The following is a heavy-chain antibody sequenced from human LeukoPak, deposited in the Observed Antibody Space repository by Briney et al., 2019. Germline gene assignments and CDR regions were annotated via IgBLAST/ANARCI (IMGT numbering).Heavy chain of an antibody. J-gene: IGHJ3*02. D-gene: IGHD3-9*01. V-gene: IGHV4-59*08. CDR1: GGTISSYY. CDR2: ISYSGST. CDR3: ARQGYDILTGYIDAFDI. Sequence: PSETLSLTCTVSGGTISSYYWSWIRQPPGKGLEWIGYISYSGSTNYNPSLKSRVTISIDTSKNQFSLKLRPVTAADTAIYYCARQGYDILTGYIDAFDIWGQGTMVTVSS.